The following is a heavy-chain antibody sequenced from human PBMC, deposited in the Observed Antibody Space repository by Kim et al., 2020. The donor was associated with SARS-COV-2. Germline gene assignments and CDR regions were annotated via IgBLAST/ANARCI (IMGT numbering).Heavy chain of an antibody. CDR3: ARDRSSGWDDAFDI. Sequence: ASVKVSCKASGYTFTGYYMHWVRQAPGQGLEWMGWINPNSGGTNYAQKFQGRVTMTRDTSISTAYMELSRLRSDDTAVYYCARDRSSGWDDAFDIWGQGTMVTVSS. V-gene: IGHV1-2*02. J-gene: IGHJ3*02. CDR2: INPNSGGT. D-gene: IGHD6-19*01. CDR1: GYTFTGYY.